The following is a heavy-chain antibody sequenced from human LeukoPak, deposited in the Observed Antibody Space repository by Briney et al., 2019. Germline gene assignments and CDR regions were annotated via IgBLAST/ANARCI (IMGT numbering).Heavy chain of an antibody. V-gene: IGHV1-2*02. D-gene: IGHD7-27*01. CDR3: ARVIGNWVIDY. J-gene: IGHJ4*02. Sequence: ASVKVSCKASGYTFTGYYLHWVRQAPGQGLEWMGWINPNSGGTNYAQKFQGGVTMTRDTSISTAYMELSRLRSDDTAVYYCARVIGNWVIDYWGQGTLVTVSS. CDR1: GYTFTGYY. CDR2: INPNSGGT.